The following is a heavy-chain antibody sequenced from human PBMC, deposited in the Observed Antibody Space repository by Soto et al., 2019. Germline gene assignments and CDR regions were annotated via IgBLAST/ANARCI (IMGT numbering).Heavy chain of an antibody. CDR3: ARRVLVPAVLYDMDV. V-gene: IGHV1-8*01. Sequence: ASVKVSCKASGYTFTSYDINWVRQATGQGLEWMGWMNPNSGNTGYAQKFQGRVTMTRNTSISTAYMELSSLRSEDTAVYYSARRVLVPAVLYDMDVWGQGTPVTVSS. J-gene: IGHJ6*02. D-gene: IGHD2-2*01. CDR2: MNPNSGNT. CDR1: GYTFTSYD.